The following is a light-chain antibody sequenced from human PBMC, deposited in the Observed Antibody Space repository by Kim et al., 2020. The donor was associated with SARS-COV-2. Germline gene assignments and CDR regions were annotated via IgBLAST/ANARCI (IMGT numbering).Light chain of an antibody. V-gene: IGKV1-5*01. CDR2: DAS. CDR1: QSISAW. Sequence: GDRVTSTCRASQSISAWLAWQQQKPGKAPLLLIYDASNLESGVPSRFSGSGYGTEVTLTISSLQPDDFATYYCQQYDSYPGTFGQGTKVDIK. CDR3: QQYDSYPGT. J-gene: IGKJ1*01.